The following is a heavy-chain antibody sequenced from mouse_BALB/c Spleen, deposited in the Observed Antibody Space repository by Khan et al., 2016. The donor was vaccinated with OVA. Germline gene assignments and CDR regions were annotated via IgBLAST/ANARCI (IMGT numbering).Heavy chain of an antibody. CDR1: GYSITSDYA. Sequence: EVELVESGPGLVKPSQSLSLTCTVTGYSITSDYAWNWIRQFPGNKLEWMGYISYSGSTSYNPSLTSRISITRDTSKNQFFLQLNSVTTEDTATYYCARSLGLRREGFAYWGQGTLVTVSA. V-gene: IGHV3-2*02. CDR2: ISYSGST. CDR3: ARSLGLRREGFAY. J-gene: IGHJ3*01. D-gene: IGHD2-4*01.